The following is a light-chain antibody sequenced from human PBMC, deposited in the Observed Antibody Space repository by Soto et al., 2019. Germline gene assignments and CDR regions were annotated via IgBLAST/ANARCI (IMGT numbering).Light chain of an antibody. V-gene: IGLV4-60*02. CDR3: ETCDSTILV. CDR1: SGHSSYI. CDR2: LEGRGSY. J-gene: IGLJ2*01. Sequence: QPVLTQSSSASASLGASVKLTCTLRSGHSSYIIAWHQQHPGKAPRYVMKLEGRGSYNKGSGVPDRFSGSSSGADRYLTTSDLRFDDEDDYYCETCDSTILVVCGGTTLTV.